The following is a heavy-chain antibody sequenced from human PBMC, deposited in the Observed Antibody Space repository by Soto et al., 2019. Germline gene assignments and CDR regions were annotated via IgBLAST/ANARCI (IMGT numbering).Heavy chain of an antibody. Sequence: SETLSLTCTVSGGSISSYYWSWIRQPPGKGLEWIGYIYYSGSTNYNPSLKSRVTISVDTSKNQFSLKLSSVTAADTAVYYCARADPRGYYYYYYMDVWGKGTTVTVSS. CDR2: IYYSGST. V-gene: IGHV4-59*08. J-gene: IGHJ6*03. CDR1: GGSISSYY. CDR3: ARADPRGYYYYYYMDV.